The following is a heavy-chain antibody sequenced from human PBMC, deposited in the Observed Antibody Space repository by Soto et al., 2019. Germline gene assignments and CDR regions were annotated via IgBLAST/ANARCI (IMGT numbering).Heavy chain of an antibody. CDR1: GYTFSSYN. D-gene: IGHD1-26*01. J-gene: IGHJ4*02. CDR3: ATGATVAY. Sequence: QVQLVQSGAEVKKPGASVKVSCKTSGYTFSSYNIHWVRQAPGQGLEWMGIINPSGGQTRNAPKFQGRVTMTRDTSTSTAYMELTSLRSEDTAVYYCATGATVAYWGLGTLVIVSS. CDR2: INPSGGQT. V-gene: IGHV1-46*01.